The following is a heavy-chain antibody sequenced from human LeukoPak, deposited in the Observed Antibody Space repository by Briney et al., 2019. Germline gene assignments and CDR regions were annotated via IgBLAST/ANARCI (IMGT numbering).Heavy chain of an antibody. CDR3: AKYSPVTTFHY. Sequence: GGSLRLSCAASGFTVSSNYMSWVRQAPGKGLEWVSIIYSGGSTFYADSVKGRFTISRDNSKNTLYLQMNSLRAEDTAVYSCAKYSPVTTFHYWGQGTLVTVSS. CDR1: GFTVSSNY. V-gene: IGHV3-53*01. J-gene: IGHJ4*02. D-gene: IGHD4-17*01. CDR2: IYSGGST.